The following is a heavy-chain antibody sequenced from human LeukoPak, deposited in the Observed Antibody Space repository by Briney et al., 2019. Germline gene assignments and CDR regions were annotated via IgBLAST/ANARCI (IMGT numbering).Heavy chain of an antibody. Sequence: PSETLSLTCTVSGGSISSGGYYWSWIRQPPGKGLEWIGYIYHSGGTYYNPSLKSRVTISVDRSRNQFSLKLSSVTAADTAVYYCARDPGSCLDYWGQGTLVTVSS. CDR2: IYHSGGT. J-gene: IGHJ4*02. V-gene: IGHV4-30-2*01. CDR3: ARDPGSCLDY. D-gene: IGHD1-26*01. CDR1: GGSISSGGYY.